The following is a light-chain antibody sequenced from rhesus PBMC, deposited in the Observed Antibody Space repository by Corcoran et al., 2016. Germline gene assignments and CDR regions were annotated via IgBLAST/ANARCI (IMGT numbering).Light chain of an antibody. V-gene: IGKV1-38*01. Sequence: DIQLTQSPSSLSASVGDRVTITCRASQGISSYVAWYQQKSGKAPKLLIFDASSLQSGVPSRFSGSGSGIDFTLTISRLQPEDFATYYCQQRNTFPFAFGPGTKLDIK. CDR2: DAS. CDR1: QGISSY. J-gene: IGKJ3*01. CDR3: QQRNTFPFA.